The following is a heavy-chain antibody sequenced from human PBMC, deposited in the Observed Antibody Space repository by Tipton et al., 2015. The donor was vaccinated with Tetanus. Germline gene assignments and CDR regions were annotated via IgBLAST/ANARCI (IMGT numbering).Heavy chain of an antibody. CDR1: GDAISTNSYF. CDR3: ARDHGITWGGMGYYYGMDV. D-gene: IGHD3-16*01. J-gene: IGHJ6*02. V-gene: IGHV4-39*07. CDR2: ITYSGST. Sequence: TLSLTCIVSGDAISTNSYFWGWIRQPPGKGLEWVGTITYSGSTYYNPSLKSRVTISVDTSKNQFSLRLSSVTAADTAVYYCARDHGITWGGMGYYYGMDVWGQGTTVTVSS.